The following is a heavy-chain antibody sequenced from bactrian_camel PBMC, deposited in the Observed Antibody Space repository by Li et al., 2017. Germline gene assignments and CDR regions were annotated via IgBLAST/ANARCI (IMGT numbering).Heavy chain of an antibody. Sequence: HVQLVESGGGMVQPGESLRLSCAASGFTFSNYAINWVRQAPGKGLEWVSSIYLVGGRTYYADSVKGRFTISIDNAKSTLYLQMNNLRADDTAMYFCAARRPCRPLEVSTIKPSDYAYWAEDPGHRL. D-gene: IGHD4*01. CDR1: GFTFSNYA. V-gene: IGHV3S6*01. CDR2: IYLVGGRT. J-gene: IGHJ4*01.